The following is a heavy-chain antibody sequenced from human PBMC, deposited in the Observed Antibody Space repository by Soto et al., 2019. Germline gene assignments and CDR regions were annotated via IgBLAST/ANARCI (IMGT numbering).Heavy chain of an antibody. CDR1: GFTFSEYS. Sequence: GGSLRLSXSASGFTFSEYSMHWVRQAPGKGLQYVSTISSDGDITYYADSVKGRFTISRDNSKNTLYLQMNSLRPEDTAVYYCVKVSTFYDILTGYYSTNFFDPWGQGTLVTVSS. D-gene: IGHD3-9*01. CDR2: ISSDGDIT. V-gene: IGHV3-64D*06. J-gene: IGHJ5*02. CDR3: VKVSTFYDILTGYYSTNFFDP.